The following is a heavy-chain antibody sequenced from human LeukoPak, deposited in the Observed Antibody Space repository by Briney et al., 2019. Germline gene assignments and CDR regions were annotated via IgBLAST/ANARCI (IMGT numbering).Heavy chain of an antibody. CDR2: MYYSGST. J-gene: IGHJ5*02. CDR3: ARPYYYDSRIDP. D-gene: IGHD3-22*01. CDR1: DHY. V-gene: IGHV4-30-4*08. Sequence: DHYIDWVRQAPGKGLEWIAYMYYSGSTYYNPSLESRVTMSADTSKNQLSLKLSSVTAAVTAVYYCARPYYYDSRIDPWGQGILVTVSS.